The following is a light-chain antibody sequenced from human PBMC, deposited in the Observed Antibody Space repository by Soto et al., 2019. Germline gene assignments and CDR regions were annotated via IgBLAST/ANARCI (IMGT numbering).Light chain of an antibody. Sequence: IGVTQSPGTLALSPGERATLSCRGRQRGRNSYLAWYQQKPGQAPRLLIYGASSRATGIPDRFSGSGSGTDFTLTISRLEPEDFAVYYCQEYGSSRAFGQGTKVEIK. J-gene: IGKJ1*01. V-gene: IGKV3-20*01. CDR2: GAS. CDR3: QEYGSSRA. CDR1: QRGRNSY.